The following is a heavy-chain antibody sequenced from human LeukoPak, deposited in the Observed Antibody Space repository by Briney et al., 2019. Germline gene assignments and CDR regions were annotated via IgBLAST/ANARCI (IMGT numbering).Heavy chain of an antibody. J-gene: IGHJ4*02. CDR3: ARGAYYDFWSGYWSDY. CDR2: INSDGSST. V-gene: IGHV3-74*01. Sequence: GGSLRLSCAASGFTFSSYWMHWVRQAPGKGLVWVSRINSDGSSTSYADSVKGRFTISRDNAKNTLYLQMNSLRAEDTAVYYCARGAYYDFWSGYWSDYWGQGTLVTVSS. D-gene: IGHD3-3*01. CDR1: GFTFSSYW.